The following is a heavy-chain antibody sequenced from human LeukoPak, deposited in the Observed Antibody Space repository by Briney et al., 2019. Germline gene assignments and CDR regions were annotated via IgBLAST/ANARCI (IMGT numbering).Heavy chain of an antibody. D-gene: IGHD5-18*01. CDR3: ARVSVGLLRVGCFDY. CDR1: GYSITRGYY. CDR2: IYHSGTT. V-gene: IGHV4-38-2*02. J-gene: IGHJ4*02. Sequence: PSETLSLTCTVSGYSITRGYYWGWIRQPPGKGLEWIGTIYHSGTTYYNPSLKSRVTISVDTSKNQFSLKLSSVIAADTAVYYCARVSVGLLRVGCFDYWGQGTLVTVSS.